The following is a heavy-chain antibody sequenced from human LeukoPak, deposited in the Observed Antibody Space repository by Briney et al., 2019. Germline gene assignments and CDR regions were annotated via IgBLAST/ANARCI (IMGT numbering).Heavy chain of an antibody. J-gene: IGHJ4*02. V-gene: IGHV4-4*02. CDR1: GGSISSSNW. CDR2: IYYSGST. Sequence: SETLSLTCAVSGGSISSSNWWSWVRQPPGKGLEWIGYIYYSGSTNYNPSLKSRVTISVDTSKNQFSLKLSSVTAADTAVYYCARRAVAGNYFDYWGQGTLVTVSS. CDR3: ARRAVAGNYFDY. D-gene: IGHD6-19*01.